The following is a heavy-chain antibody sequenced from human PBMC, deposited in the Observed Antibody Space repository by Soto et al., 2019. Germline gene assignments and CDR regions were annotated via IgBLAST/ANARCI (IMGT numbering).Heavy chain of an antibody. D-gene: IGHD4-4*01. V-gene: IGHV3-11*01. Sequence: GGTLTLSCVVSGFSFSDDYMIWFRRAPAGGVEGILNIICSGATFYYNNSLKGRVTVSMDTTNNPLSLQMNNLKVDDTAVYYFARKVTAHEHYYGLDVWGQGTTVTVSS. CDR2: IICSGATF. J-gene: IGHJ6*02. CDR3: ARKVTAHEHYYGLDV. CDR1: GFSFSDDY.